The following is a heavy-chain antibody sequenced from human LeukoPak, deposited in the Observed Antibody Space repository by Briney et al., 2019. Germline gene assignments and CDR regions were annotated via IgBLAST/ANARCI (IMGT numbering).Heavy chain of an antibody. V-gene: IGHV3-30-3*01. D-gene: IGHD1-20*01. CDR3: ARALGGGVTGTSNY. J-gene: IGHJ4*02. CDR2: ISYDGSNK. CDR1: GFTFSSYA. Sequence: PGGSLRLSCAASGFTFSSYAMHWVRQAPVKGLEWVAVISYDGSNKYYADSAKGRFTISTDKSKNTLYLQMNSLGAEYTAVYYCARALGGGVTGTSNYWGQGTLVSVSS.